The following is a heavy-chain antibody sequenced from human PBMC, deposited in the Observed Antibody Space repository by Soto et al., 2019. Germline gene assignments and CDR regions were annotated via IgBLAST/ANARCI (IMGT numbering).Heavy chain of an antibody. CDR2: IYYSGNT. CDR3: ARLSGRWQSWFDP. D-gene: IGHD6-13*01. CDR1: GGSISSNDFY. J-gene: IGHJ5*02. Sequence: QVQLQESGPRLVKPSQTLSLTCIVSGGSISSNDFYCSWIRQHLGKGLEWFGYIYYSGNTYYNPSLKSTVAVSIDTSKNQFSLKVSSVTVADTAVYYCARLSGRWQSWFDPWGQGTLVTVSS. V-gene: IGHV4-31*01.